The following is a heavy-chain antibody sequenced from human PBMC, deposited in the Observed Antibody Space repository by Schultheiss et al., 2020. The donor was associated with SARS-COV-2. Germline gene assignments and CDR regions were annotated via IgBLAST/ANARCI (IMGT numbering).Heavy chain of an antibody. J-gene: IGHJ6*02. Sequence: ASVKVSCKVSGYTLTELSMHWVRQAPGKGLEWMGGFDPEDGETIYAQKFQGRVTMTEDTSTDTAYMELSSLRSEDTAVYYCATLRGATTYYYYGMDVWGQGTTVTVSS. D-gene: IGHD1-26*01. CDR1: GYTLTELS. CDR3: ATLRGATTYYYYGMDV. CDR2: FDPEDGET. V-gene: IGHV1-24*01.